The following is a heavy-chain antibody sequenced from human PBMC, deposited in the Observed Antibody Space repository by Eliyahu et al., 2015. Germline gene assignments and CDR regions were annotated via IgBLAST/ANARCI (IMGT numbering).Heavy chain of an antibody. CDR3: ARHFYYYYYMDV. J-gene: IGHJ6*03. CDR1: GYXFTSYW. Sequence: EVQLVQSGAXVKKPGESLRXSCKGSGYXFTSYWISWVRQMPGKGLEWMGRXDPSDSYTNYSPSFQGHVTISADKSISTAYLQWSSLKASDTAMYYCARHFYYYYYMDVWGKGTTVTVSS. CDR2: XDPSDSYT. V-gene: IGHV5-10-1*03.